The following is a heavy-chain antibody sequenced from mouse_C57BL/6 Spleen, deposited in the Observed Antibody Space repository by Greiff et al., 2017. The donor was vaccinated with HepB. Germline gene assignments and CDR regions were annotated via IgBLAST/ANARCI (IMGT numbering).Heavy chain of an antibody. J-gene: IGHJ4*01. CDR3: ARIYYYGSSPLYYAMDY. V-gene: IGHV2-2*01. D-gene: IGHD1-1*01. CDR2: IWSGGST. Sequence: VQLQQSGPGLMQPSQSLSITCTVSGFSLTSYGVHWVRQSPGKGLEWLGVIWSGGSTDYNAAFISRLSISKDNSKSQVFFKMNSLQADDTAIYYCARIYYYGSSPLYYAMDYWGQGTSVTVSS. CDR1: GFSLTSYG.